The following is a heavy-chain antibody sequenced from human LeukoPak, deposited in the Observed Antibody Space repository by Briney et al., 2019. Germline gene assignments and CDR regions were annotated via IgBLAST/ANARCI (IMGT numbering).Heavy chain of an antibody. CDR2: ISSSSSTI. Sequence: GGSLRLSCAASGFTFSTYSMNWVRQAPGKGLEWVSYISSSSSTIYYADSVKGRFTISRDNAKNSLYLQINSLRVEDTAVYYCAGWGSQAPLNPWGQGTLVTVSS. CDR3: AGWGSQAPLNP. V-gene: IGHV3-48*04. CDR1: GFTFSTYS. J-gene: IGHJ5*01. D-gene: IGHD7-27*01.